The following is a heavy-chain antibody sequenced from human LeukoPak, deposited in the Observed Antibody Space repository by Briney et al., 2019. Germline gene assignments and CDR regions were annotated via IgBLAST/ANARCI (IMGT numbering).Heavy chain of an antibody. Sequence: RGESLKISCKGSGYSFTSYWIVWVRQMPGKGLEWMGIIYPGDSDTRYSPSFQGQVTISADNSISTAYLQWSSLKASDTAMYYCARGLLQLWHPNYFDYWGQGTLVTVSS. V-gene: IGHV5-51*01. CDR3: ARGLLQLWHPNYFDY. D-gene: IGHD5-18*01. CDR1: GYSFTSYW. J-gene: IGHJ4*02. CDR2: IYPGDSDT.